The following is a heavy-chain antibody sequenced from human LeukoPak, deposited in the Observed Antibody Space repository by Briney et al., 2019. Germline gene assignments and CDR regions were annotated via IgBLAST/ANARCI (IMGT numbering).Heavy chain of an antibody. V-gene: IGHV3-48*04. D-gene: IGHD6-13*01. CDR1: GFPFSTFW. CDR2: ISTSGSTI. CDR3: ATSRGSWPDYFDY. J-gene: IGHJ4*02. Sequence: GGSLRLSCAVSGFPFSTFWMSWVRQAPGKGLEWVSYISTSGSTIYYADSVKGRFTISRDNAKNSLYLQMNSLRAEDTAVYYCATSRGSWPDYFDYWGQGALVTVSS.